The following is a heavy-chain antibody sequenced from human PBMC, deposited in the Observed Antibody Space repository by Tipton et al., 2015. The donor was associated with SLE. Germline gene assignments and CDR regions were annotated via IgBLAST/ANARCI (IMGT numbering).Heavy chain of an antibody. CDR2: ISSSGDNT. D-gene: IGHD3-3*02. J-gene: IGHJ4*02. CDR1: GGSFSGYY. V-gene: IGHV3-23*01. CDR3: ATKAFSPMD. Sequence: LTCAVYGGSFSGYYWSWIRQPPGKGLEWVSAISSSGDNTYYADSVKGRFSISRDNSKNTLYVQMNSLRVDDTAVYYCATKAFSPMDWGQGTLVTVSS.